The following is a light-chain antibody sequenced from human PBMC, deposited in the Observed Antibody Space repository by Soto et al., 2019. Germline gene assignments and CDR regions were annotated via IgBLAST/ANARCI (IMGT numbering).Light chain of an antibody. CDR2: DVT. Sequence: QAALTQPASVSGSPGQSITISCTGTSSDVGGYNYVSWYQQHPGKAPKLLISDVTNRPSGVSNRFSGSKSGNTASLAISGLQAEDEAEYYCSSYTTSTTFVFGPGTKLTVL. J-gene: IGLJ1*01. CDR1: SSDVGGYNY. V-gene: IGLV2-14*03. CDR3: SSYTTSTTFV.